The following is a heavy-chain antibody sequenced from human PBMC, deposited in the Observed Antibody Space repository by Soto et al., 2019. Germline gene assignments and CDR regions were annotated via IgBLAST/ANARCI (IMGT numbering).Heavy chain of an antibody. V-gene: IGHV4-4*07. D-gene: IGHD6-13*01. J-gene: IGHJ4*02. CDR3: ARALTSSAGLYFDY. CDR1: GGSITGYY. Sequence: PSETLSLTCTACGGSITGYYWSWIRQPAGKGLERLGRIRTSESTNYNPSLKSRVALSVDTSNNQFSLRLTSLTAAHTAVYYSARALTSSAGLYFDYWGKGTLVTVSS. CDR2: IRTSEST.